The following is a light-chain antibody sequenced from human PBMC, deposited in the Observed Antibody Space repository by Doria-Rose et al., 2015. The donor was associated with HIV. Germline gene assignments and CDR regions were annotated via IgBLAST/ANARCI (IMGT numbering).Light chain of an antibody. V-gene: IGKV3-20*01. J-gene: IGKJ5*01. CDR2: GAS. CDR3: QQYGSLAAIT. CDR1: QTITSKY. Sequence: EIVLTQSPRTLSLSPGERAPLSCSASQTITSKYLGWYQQRLGQGRRLLSYGASSRTTGIPDRFSGSGSGTDFTLTFSRLEPEDCAVYYCQQYGSLAAITFGQGTRLEIK.